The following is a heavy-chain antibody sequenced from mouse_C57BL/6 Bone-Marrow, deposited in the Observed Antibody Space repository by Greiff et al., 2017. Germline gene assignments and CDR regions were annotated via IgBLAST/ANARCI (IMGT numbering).Heavy chain of an antibody. D-gene: IGHD1-1*01. CDR3: ARRYYGLYFDY. CDR1: GFTFSDYY. J-gene: IGHJ2*01. CDR2: ISNGGGST. Sequence: EVKLVESGGGLVQPGGSLKLSCAASGFTFSDYYMYWVRQTPEKRLEWVAYISNGGGSTYYPDTVKGRFTISRDNAKNTLYLQMSRLKSEDTAMYYCARRYYGLYFDYWGQGTTLTVSS. V-gene: IGHV5-12*01.